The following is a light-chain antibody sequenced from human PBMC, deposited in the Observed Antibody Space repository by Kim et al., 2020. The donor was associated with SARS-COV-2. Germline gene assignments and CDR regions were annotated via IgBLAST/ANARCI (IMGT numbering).Light chain of an antibody. J-gene: IGKJ4*01. Sequence: DIQMTQSPSTLSASVGDRVTITCRPSQSIDNWLAWYQQKPVTAPKLLIYGASTLETGVPSRFSGSGSGTEFTLTISSLQPDDFATYYCQQYDSYPLTFGGGTKVDIK. V-gene: IGKV1-5*03. CDR1: QSIDNW. CDR3: QQYDSYPLT. CDR2: GAS.